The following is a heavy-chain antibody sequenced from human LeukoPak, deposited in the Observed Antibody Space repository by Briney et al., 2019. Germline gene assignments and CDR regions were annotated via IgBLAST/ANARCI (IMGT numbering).Heavy chain of an antibody. CDR1: GYTFTSYG. CDR2: ISAYNGNT. Sequence: ASVKVSCKASGYTFTSYGISWVRQAPGQGLEWMGWISAYNGNTNYAQKLQGRVTMTTDTSTRTAYMELRSLRSDDTAVYYCARKKYCSSTNCYKVWFDPWGQGTLVTVSS. D-gene: IGHD2-2*02. J-gene: IGHJ5*02. V-gene: IGHV1-18*01. CDR3: ARKKYCSSTNCYKVWFDP.